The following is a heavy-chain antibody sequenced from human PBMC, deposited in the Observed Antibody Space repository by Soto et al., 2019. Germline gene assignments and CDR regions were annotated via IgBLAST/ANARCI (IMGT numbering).Heavy chain of an antibody. J-gene: IGHJ6*02. V-gene: IGHV1-18*01. D-gene: IGHD2-2*01. CDR3: ARDLGYQLPLPPCYYYYGIDV. CDR2: ISANNGNT. Sequence: QGQLVQSGAEVKKPVASVKVSCKASGYTFTSYGIIWVRQAPGQGLDGMGWISANNGNTNYAQKLNGRVTTTTDTSPSTAYMELRSLSHDDTAVYYCARDLGYQLPLPPCYYYYGIDVWGQGTTVTVSS. CDR1: GYTFTSYG.